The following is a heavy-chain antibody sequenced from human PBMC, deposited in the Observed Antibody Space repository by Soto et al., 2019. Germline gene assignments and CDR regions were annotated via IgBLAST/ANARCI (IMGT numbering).Heavy chain of an antibody. D-gene: IGHD5-12*01. CDR3: ARDMEWLRPDSKVFYYYYGMDV. CDR2: ISAYNGNT. V-gene: IGHV1-18*04. CDR1: GYTFTSYG. J-gene: IGHJ6*02. Sequence: ASVKVSCKASGYTFTSYGISWVRQAPGQGLEWMGWISAYNGNTNYAQKLQGRVTMTTDTSTSTAYMELRSLRSDDTAVYYCARDMEWLRPDSKVFYYYYGMDVWGQGTTVTVSS.